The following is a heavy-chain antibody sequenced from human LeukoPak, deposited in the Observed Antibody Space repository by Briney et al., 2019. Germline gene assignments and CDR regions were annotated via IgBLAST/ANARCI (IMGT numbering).Heavy chain of an antibody. CDR1: GFTFSDYY. Sequence: GGSLRLSCAASGFTFSDYYMSSIRQAPGKGLEWVSYISSRGSTIRYADSVRGRFTISRDNAKNSLYLQMNSLRADDTSVYYCARDDYYMDVWGKGTTVTVSS. V-gene: IGHV3-11*01. CDR2: ISSRGSTI. CDR3: ARDDYYMDV. J-gene: IGHJ6*03.